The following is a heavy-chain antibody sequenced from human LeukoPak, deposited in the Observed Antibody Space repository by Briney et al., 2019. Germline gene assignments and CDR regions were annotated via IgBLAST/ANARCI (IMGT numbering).Heavy chain of an antibody. V-gene: IGHV3-74*01. CDR2: IKGDGSVT. CDR3: ARSDWFDP. D-gene: IGHD3-3*01. CDR1: GFSFRNAW. Sequence: QPGGSLRLSCAASGFSFRNAWMHWVRQAPGKGLVWVSRIKGDGSVTVHADSVKGRFTISRDNAKNTLYLQMNSLRVEDTAVYYCARSDWFDPWGQGTLVTVSS. J-gene: IGHJ5*02.